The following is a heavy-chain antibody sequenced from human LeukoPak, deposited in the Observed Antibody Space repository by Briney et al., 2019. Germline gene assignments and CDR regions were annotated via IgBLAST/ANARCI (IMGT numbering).Heavy chain of an antibody. Sequence: GASVKVSCKASGCTFSSYAISWVRQAPGQGLEWMGGIIPIFGTANYAQKFQGRVTITTDESTSTAYMELSSLRSEDTAVYYCARAVLVGATTTGAFDIWGQGTMVTVSS. D-gene: IGHD1-26*01. CDR2: IIPIFGTA. CDR1: GCTFSSYA. J-gene: IGHJ3*02. V-gene: IGHV1-69*05. CDR3: ARAVLVGATTTGAFDI.